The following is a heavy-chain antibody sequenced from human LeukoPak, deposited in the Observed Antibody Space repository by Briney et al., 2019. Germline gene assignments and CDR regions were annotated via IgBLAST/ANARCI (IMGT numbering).Heavy chain of an antibody. CDR1: GYTFTAYY. V-gene: IGHV1-69*06. J-gene: IGHJ4*02. CDR3: ARHISLSSSASYFDF. D-gene: IGHD6-6*01. CDR2: IIPIFGTA. Sequence: SLKVSCKASGYTFTAYYMHWVRQAPGQGLEWMGGIIPIFGTANYAQKFQGRVTITADKSTSTAYMELSSLRSEDTAVYYCARHISLSSSASYFDFWGQGTLVTVSS.